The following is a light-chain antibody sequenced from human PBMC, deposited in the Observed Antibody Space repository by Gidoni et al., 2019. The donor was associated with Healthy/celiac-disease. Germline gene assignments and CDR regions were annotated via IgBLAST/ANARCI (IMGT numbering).Light chain of an antibody. CDR1: QSVISY. CDR3: QQRSNWPPGLT. V-gene: IGKV3-11*01. J-gene: IGKJ4*01. Sequence: EIVFTPSPATLSLSPGERATLSCRASQSVISYLYWYQQKPGQAPRLLIYDASNRATGIPARFSGSGSGTDFTLTIRSLEPEDFAVYYCQQRSNWPPGLTFGGGTKVEIK. CDR2: DAS.